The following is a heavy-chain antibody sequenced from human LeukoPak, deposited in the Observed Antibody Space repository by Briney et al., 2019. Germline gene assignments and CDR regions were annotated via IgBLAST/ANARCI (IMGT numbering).Heavy chain of an antibody. CDR1: GYGFTSYW. D-gene: IGHD6-19*01. CDR3: ARGAQAVAQFDS. Sequence: GESLKISFKGSGYGFTSYWMGWGRRMPGKGREGRGIIYPGDSDTRYSPSFQGQVTISADKSISTAYLQWRSLKASDTAMYYCARGAQAVAQFDSWGQGTLVTVSS. V-gene: IGHV5-51*01. J-gene: IGHJ5*01. CDR2: IYPGDSDT.